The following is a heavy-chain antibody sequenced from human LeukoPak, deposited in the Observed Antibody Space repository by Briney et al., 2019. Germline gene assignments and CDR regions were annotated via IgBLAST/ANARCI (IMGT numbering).Heavy chain of an antibody. CDR1: GYIFTHYW. D-gene: IGHD5-12*01. CDR2: IYPGDSDT. V-gene: IGHV5-51*01. CDR3: ARAEGGGYSGY. J-gene: IGHJ4*02. Sequence: GESLKISCKVSGYIFTHYWIAWVREMPGKGLEWMGIIYPGDSDTRYSPSFQGQVTISADKSISTAYLQWSSLKASDTAMYYCARAEGGGYSGYWGQGTLVTVSS.